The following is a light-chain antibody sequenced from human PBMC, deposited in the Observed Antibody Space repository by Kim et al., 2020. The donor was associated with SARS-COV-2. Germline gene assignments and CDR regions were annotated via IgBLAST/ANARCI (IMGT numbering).Light chain of an antibody. CDR2: VNSEGSN. CDR1: SGHSSAT. J-gene: IGLJ2*01. Sequence: VKLTCTLSSGHSSATIEWHQQQPGQGPRYLKKVNSEGSNSKGGGIPERFAGTSSGAERYLTISSLQSEDEADYYCQTWGTGIRVVFGGGTQLTVL. V-gene: IGLV4-69*01. CDR3: QTWGTGIRVV.